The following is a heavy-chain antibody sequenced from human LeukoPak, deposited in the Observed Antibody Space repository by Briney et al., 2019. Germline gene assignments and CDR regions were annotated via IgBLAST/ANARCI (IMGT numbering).Heavy chain of an antibody. V-gene: IGHV3-30*18. CDR1: GFTFSSYG. D-gene: IGHD6-13*01. CDR2: ISHDGSNK. J-gene: IGHJ4*02. CDR3: AKGPKQLLVGSRGYYFDS. Sequence: GGSLRLSCAASGFTFSSYGMHWVRQAPGKGLEWVAVISHDGSNKYYADSVKGRFTISRDISKNTLYLQMNSLRAEDTAVYYCAKGPKQLLVGSRGYYFDSWGQGTLVTVSS.